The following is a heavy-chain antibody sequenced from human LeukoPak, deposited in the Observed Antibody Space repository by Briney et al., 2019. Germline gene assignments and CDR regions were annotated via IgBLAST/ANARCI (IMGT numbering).Heavy chain of an antibody. CDR2: VITILGIA. D-gene: IGHD3-22*01. J-gene: IGHJ4*02. Sequence: GASVKVSCKASGGTFISYAISWVRQARGQGLEWMGRVITILGIANYAQKFQGRVTITADKSTGTAYMELSSLRSDDTAVYYCAGKNSSGLGYWGQGTLVTVSS. CDR3: AGKNSSGLGY. V-gene: IGHV1-69*04. CDR1: GGTFISYA.